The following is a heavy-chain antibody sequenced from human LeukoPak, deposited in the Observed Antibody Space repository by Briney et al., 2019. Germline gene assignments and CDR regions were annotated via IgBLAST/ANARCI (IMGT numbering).Heavy chain of an antibody. Sequence: SETLSLTCTVSGGSISSGSYYWSWIRQPAGKGLEWIGRIYTSGSTNYNPSLKSRVTISVDTSKNQFSLKLSSVTAADTAVYYCAREYYDFWSGPTHNAFDIWGQGTMVTVSS. J-gene: IGHJ3*02. CDR2: IYTSGST. CDR3: AREYYDFWSGPTHNAFDI. CDR1: GGSISSGSYY. V-gene: IGHV4-61*02. D-gene: IGHD3-3*01.